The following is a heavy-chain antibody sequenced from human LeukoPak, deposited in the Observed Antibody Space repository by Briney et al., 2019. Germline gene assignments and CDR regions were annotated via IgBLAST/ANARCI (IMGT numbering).Heavy chain of an antibody. D-gene: IGHD3-3*01. CDR2: IRYDGSNK. Sequence: HPGGSLRLSCAASGFTFSSYGMHWVRQAPGKGLEWVAFIRYDGSNKYYADSVKGRFTISRDNSKNTLYLQLNSLRAEDTAVYYCARDGVHDFSSGYPFDYWGQGTLVTVSS. CDR1: GFTFSSYG. V-gene: IGHV3-30*02. CDR3: ARDGVHDFSSGYPFDY. J-gene: IGHJ4*02.